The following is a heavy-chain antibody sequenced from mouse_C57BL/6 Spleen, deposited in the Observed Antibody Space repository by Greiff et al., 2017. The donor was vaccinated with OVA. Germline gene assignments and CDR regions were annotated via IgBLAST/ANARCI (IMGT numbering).Heavy chain of an antibody. D-gene: IGHD1-1*01. CDR2: ISYDGSN. CDR3: ASTVAY. J-gene: IGHJ2*01. Sequence: DVKLQESGPGLVKPSQSLSLTCSVTGYSITSGYYWNWIRQFPGNKLEWMGYISYDGSNNYNPSLKNRISITRDTSKNQFFLKLNSVTTEDTATYYCASTVAYWGQGTTLTVSS. CDR1: GYSITSGYY. V-gene: IGHV3-6*01.